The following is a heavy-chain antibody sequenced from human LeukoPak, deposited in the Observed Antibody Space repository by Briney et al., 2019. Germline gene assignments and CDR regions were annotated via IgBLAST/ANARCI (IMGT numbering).Heavy chain of an antibody. CDR3: ARLTVTSPRNFDY. Sequence: SETLSLTCTVSGGSISYYYWGWIRQPPGKGLGWIGYIYYSGSTNYNPSLKSRVTISVDTSKNQFSLKLSSVTAADTAVYYCARLTVTSPRNFDYWGQGTLVTVSS. CDR1: GGSISYYY. D-gene: IGHD4-17*01. V-gene: IGHV4-59*08. J-gene: IGHJ4*02. CDR2: IYYSGST.